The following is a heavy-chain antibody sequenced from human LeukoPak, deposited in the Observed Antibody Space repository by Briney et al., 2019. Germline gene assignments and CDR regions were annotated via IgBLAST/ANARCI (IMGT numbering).Heavy chain of an antibody. J-gene: IGHJ4*02. Sequence: GGSLRLSCAASGFAFSGYAMNWVRQAPGKGLEWVSSISSSSSYIYYADSVKGRFTISRDNAKNSLYLQMNSLRAEDTAVYYCASLTYYYDSSGHSEDYWGQGTLVTVSS. CDR1: GFAFSGYA. CDR3: ASLTYYYDSSGHSEDY. CDR2: ISSSSSYI. V-gene: IGHV3-21*01. D-gene: IGHD3-22*01.